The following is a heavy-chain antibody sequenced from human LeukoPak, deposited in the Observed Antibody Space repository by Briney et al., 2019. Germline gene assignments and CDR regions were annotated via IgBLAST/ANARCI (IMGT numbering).Heavy chain of an antibody. J-gene: IGHJ4*02. CDR2: ISSSSSYI. CDR3: ARDLVVGATHFDY. D-gene: IGHD1-26*01. Sequence: GGSLRLSFAASGFTFSSYSMNWVRQAPGKGLEWVSSISSSSSYIYYADSVKGRFTISRDNAKNSLYLQMNSLRAEDTAVYYCARDLVVGATHFDYWGQGTLVTVSS. CDR1: GFTFSSYS. V-gene: IGHV3-21*01.